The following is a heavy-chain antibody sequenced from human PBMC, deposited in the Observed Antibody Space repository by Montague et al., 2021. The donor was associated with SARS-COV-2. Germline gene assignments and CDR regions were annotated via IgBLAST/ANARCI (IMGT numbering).Heavy chain of an antibody. CDR2: IFHTGTP. V-gene: IGHV4-30-2*01. Sequence: TLSLTCSLSGGSISSGGFSWSWIRQPPGKGLEWIGHIFHTGTPHYSPSLKSRVTISIDRSKNQFFLNLDSVTAADTAVYYCARLKVAPNGGWNWFDPWGQGILVTVSS. CDR3: ARLKVAPNGGWNWFDP. D-gene: IGHD6-19*01. J-gene: IGHJ5*02. CDR1: GGSISSGGFS.